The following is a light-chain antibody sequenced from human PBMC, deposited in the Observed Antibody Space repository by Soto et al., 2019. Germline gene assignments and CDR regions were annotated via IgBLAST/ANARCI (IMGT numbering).Light chain of an antibody. V-gene: IGKV1-5*03. Sequence: DIHVTLSRHPMFASVGDRVTITCRASQSISSWLAWYQKKPGKAHKLLIYKASSLESRVQSRFSGRGSGTEFTLTIRSLQPDDFVTYCCQQYNSYSQTFGQGTKVDIK. CDR1: QSISSW. J-gene: IGKJ1*01. CDR2: KAS. CDR3: QQYNSYSQT.